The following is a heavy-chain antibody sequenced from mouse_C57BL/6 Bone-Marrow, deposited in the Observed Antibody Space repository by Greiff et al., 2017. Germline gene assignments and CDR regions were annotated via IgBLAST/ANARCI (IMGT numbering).Heavy chain of an antibody. Sequence: QVHVKQPGAELVKPGASVKLSCKASGYTFTSYWMHWVKQRPGRGLEWIGRIDPNSGGTKYNEKFKSKATLTVDKPSSTAYMQLSSLKSEDSAVYYCARGQLRLPWFAYWGQGTLVTVSA. CDR3: ARGQLRLPWFAY. D-gene: IGHD3-2*02. J-gene: IGHJ3*01. CDR2: IDPNSGGT. CDR1: GYTFTSYW. V-gene: IGHV1-72*01.